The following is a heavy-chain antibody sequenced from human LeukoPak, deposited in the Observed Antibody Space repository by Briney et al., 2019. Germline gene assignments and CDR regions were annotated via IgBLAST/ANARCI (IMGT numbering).Heavy chain of an antibody. Sequence: SETLSLTCTVSGGSISSGDYYWSWIRQPPGKGLEWIGYIYYSGSTNYNPSLKSRVTISVDTSKNQFSLKLSSVTAADTAVYYCARGGVTGGFYFDYWGQGTLVTVSS. D-gene: IGHD1-14*01. V-gene: IGHV4-30-4*01. J-gene: IGHJ4*02. CDR3: ARGGVTGGFYFDY. CDR1: GGSISSGDYY. CDR2: IYYSGST.